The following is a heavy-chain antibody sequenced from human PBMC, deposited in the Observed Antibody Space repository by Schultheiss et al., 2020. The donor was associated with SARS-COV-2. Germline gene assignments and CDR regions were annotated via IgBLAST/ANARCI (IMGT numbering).Heavy chain of an antibody. CDR2: INHSGST. CDR1: GYSISSGYY. CDR3: ARGPRAVRSYFDY. Sequence: SETLSLTCAVSGYSISSGYYWSWIRQPPGKGLEWIGEINHSGSTNYNPSLKSRVTISVDTSKNQFSLKLSSVTAADTAVYYCARGPRAVRSYFDYWGQGTLVTVSS. V-gene: IGHV4-38-2*01. D-gene: IGHD3-10*01. J-gene: IGHJ4*02.